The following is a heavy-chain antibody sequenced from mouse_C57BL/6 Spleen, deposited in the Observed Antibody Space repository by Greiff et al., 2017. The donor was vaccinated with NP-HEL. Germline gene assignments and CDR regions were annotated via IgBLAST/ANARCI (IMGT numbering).Heavy chain of an antibody. V-gene: IGHV1-55*01. Sequence: QVQLQQSGAELVKPGASVKVSCKASGYTFTSYWITWVKQRPGQGLEWIGDIYPGSGSTNYNEKFKSKATLTVDTSSSTAYMQLSSLTSEDSAVYYCARRGLAYWGQGTLVTVSA. CDR1: GYTFTSYW. CDR2: IYPGSGST. J-gene: IGHJ3*01. CDR3: ARRGLAY.